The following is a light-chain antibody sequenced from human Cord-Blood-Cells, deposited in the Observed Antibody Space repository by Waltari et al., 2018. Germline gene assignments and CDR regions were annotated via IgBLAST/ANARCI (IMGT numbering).Light chain of an antibody. CDR1: SSNVGRYNL. Sequence: QSALTQPASVSGSPGQSITISCTATSSNVGRYNLVSWYQQHPGKAPKLIIYEGSKRPSGFSNRFSGSKSGNTASLTISGLQAEDEADYYCCSYAGSSTWVFGGGTKLTVL. CDR3: CSYAGSSTWV. V-gene: IGLV2-23*01. J-gene: IGLJ3*02. CDR2: EGS.